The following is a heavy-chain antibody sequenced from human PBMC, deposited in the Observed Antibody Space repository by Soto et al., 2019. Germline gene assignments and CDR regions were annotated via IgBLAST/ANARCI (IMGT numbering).Heavy chain of an antibody. D-gene: IGHD5-18*01. Sequence: TLSLTCAVSGVYSGSGGCSWSWIRQPPGKGLEWIGYIYHSGSTYYNPSLKSRVTISVDRSKNQFSLKLSSVTAADTAVYYCARIDSYGRSDGGQGTLVTVAS. CDR3: ARIDSYGRSD. CDR2: IYHSGST. CDR1: GVYSGSGGCS. V-gene: IGHV4-30-2*01. J-gene: IGHJ4*02.